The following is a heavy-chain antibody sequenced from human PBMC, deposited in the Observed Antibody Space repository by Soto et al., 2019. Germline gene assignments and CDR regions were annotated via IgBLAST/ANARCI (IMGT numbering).Heavy chain of an antibody. CDR3: PDLPRY. CDR2: IYDSGST. Sequence: PSETLSLTCTVSGGSISSYYWSWIRQPPGKGLEWIGYIYDSGSTNYNPSLKSRVTISVDTSKNQFSLKLTSVTAADTAVYYCPDLPRYWARGTLVTGSS. CDR1: GGSISSYY. J-gene: IGHJ4*02. V-gene: IGHV4-59*01.